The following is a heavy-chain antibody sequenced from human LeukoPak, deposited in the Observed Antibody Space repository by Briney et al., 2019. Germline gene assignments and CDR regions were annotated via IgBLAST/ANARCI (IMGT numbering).Heavy chain of an antibody. CDR2: IYYSGST. Sequence: PSETLSLTCTVSGGSISSGGYYWSWIRQHPGKGLEWIGYIYYSGSTYYNPSLKSRVTISVDTSKNQFSLKLSSVTAADTAVYYCARYSSGYYLDAFDIWGQGTMVTVSS. CDR3: ARYSSGYYLDAFDI. CDR1: GGSISSGGYY. V-gene: IGHV4-31*03. D-gene: IGHD3-22*01. J-gene: IGHJ3*02.